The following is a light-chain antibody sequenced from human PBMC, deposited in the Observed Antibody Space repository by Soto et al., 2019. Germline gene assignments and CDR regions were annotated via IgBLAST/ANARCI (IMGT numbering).Light chain of an antibody. J-gene: IGLJ1*01. CDR1: SSDVGGYNY. Sequence: QSVLTQPASVSGSPGQSISISCTGTSSDVGGYNYVSWYQQHPGKAPKLMIYEVNSRPSGVSNRFSGSKSGNTASLTISGLQAEDEADYYCSSYTSSSTLEVFGTGT. CDR3: SSYTSSSTLEV. V-gene: IGLV2-14*01. CDR2: EVN.